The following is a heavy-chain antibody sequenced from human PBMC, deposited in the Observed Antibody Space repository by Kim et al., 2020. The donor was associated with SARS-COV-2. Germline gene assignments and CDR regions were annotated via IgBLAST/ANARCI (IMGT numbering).Heavy chain of an antibody. D-gene: IGHD2-15*01. CDR1: GGSISSSSYY. J-gene: IGHJ6*04. Sequence: SETLSLTCTVSGGSISSSSYYWGWIRQPPGKGLEWIGSIYYSGSTYYNPSLKSRVTISVDTSKNQFYLKLSSMTAADTAVYYCAREDYSPPNQDSGMDVWGEGTTVAVAS. CDR2: IYYSGST. V-gene: IGHV4-39*02. CDR3: AREDYSPPNQDSGMDV.